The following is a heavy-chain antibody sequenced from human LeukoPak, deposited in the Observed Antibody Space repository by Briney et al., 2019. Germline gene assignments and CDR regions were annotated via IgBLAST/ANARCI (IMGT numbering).Heavy chain of an antibody. D-gene: IGHD1-14*01. Sequence: GGSLRLSCAPAAFSLTVYTMNCVRHPLERGLEWVSYIGRSGAVIQHAHSVKGRFTPSRDTAQKALYLQRNTMTAAHTAVYFCFTGRNYHYYYMGVWGKGTTVIV. CDR1: AFSLTVYT. J-gene: IGHJ6*03. V-gene: IGHV3-48*03. CDR2: IGRSGAVI. CDR3: FTGRNYHYYYMGV.